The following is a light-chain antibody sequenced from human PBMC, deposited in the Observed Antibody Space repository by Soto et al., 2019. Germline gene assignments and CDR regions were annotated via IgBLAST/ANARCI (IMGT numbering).Light chain of an antibody. CDR1: SSDVGGYNY. V-gene: IGLV2-14*01. CDR3: GSYTTSSTWV. Sequence: QSALTQPASVSGSPGQSITISCTGTSSDVGGYNYVSWYQQHPGKAPKLMIYEVTNRPSGVSDRFSGSKSGNTASLTISGLQAEDEADYYCGSYTTSSTWVFGGGTKLIVL. CDR2: EVT. J-gene: IGLJ3*02.